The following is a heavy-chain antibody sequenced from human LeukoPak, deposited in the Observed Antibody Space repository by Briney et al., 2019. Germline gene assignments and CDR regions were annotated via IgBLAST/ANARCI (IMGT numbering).Heavy chain of an antibody. CDR1: GGSISSSSYY. J-gene: IGHJ6*03. D-gene: IGHD6-13*01. V-gene: IGHV4-39*01. CDR2: IYYSGST. CDR3: ARGTGSSSSYKTYYYYYYYMDV. Sequence: TSETLSLTCTVSGGSISSSSYYWGWIRQPPGKGLEWIGSIYYSGSTYYNPSLKSRVTISVDTSKNQFSLKLSSVTAADTAVYYCARGTGSSSSYKTYYYYYYYMDVWGKGTTATVSS.